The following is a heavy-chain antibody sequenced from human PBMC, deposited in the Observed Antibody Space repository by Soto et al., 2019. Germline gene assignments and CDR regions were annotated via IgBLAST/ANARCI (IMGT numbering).Heavy chain of an antibody. Sequence: GGSLRLSCAASGFTFSSYSINWVRQAPGKGLEWVSYISSSSSAIFYADSVKGRFTISRDNAKNSLFLQMNSLRAEDTAVYYCARVPSYDYIWGSYNWGQGTLVTVSS. V-gene: IGHV3-48*04. J-gene: IGHJ4*02. D-gene: IGHD3-16*01. CDR2: ISSSSSAI. CDR1: GFTFSSYS. CDR3: ARVPSYDYIWGSYN.